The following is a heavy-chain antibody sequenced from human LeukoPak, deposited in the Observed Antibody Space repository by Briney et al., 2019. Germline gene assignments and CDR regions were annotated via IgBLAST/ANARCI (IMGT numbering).Heavy chain of an antibody. CDR2: ISRGGDVT. J-gene: IGHJ4*02. Sequence: PGGSLRLSCAASGFTFSTYAMTWVRQAPGKGLEWVSLISRGGDVTYYADSVKGRFTISRDSSKNNLYLQMHSMRAEDTAVYYCAARPGEVAVPYDYWGQGTLVTVSS. V-gene: IGHV3-23*01. CDR3: AARPGEVAVPYDY. CDR1: GFTFSTYA. D-gene: IGHD2-15*01.